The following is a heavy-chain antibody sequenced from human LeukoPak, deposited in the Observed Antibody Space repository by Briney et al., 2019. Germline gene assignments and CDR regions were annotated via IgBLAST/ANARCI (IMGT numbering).Heavy chain of an antibody. J-gene: IGHJ5*02. CDR2: INPSGGST. V-gene: IGHV1-46*01. D-gene: IGHD2-21*01. CDR1: GYTFTSYY. CDR3: ARSDLWYWLDP. Sequence: ASVKVSCKASGYTFTSYYMHWVRQAPGQRLEWMGIINPSGGSTSYAQKFQGRVTMTRDMSTSTVYMELSSLRSEDTAVYYCARSDLWYWLDPWGQGTLVTVSS.